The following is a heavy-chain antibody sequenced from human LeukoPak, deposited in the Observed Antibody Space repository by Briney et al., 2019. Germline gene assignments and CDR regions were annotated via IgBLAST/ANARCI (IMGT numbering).Heavy chain of an antibody. CDR3: ASYSGYGRWGEYGMDV. D-gene: IGHD5-12*01. CDR2: IYPGDSDT. J-gene: IGHJ6*02. CDR1: GYSFNTYW. V-gene: IGHV5-51*01. Sequence: GYSLKISCKGSGYSFNTYWIGWVRQMPGKGLEWMGIIYPGDSDTRYSPSFQGQVTISADKSISTAYLQWSSLKASDTAMYYCASYSGYGRWGEYGMDVWGQGTTVTVSS.